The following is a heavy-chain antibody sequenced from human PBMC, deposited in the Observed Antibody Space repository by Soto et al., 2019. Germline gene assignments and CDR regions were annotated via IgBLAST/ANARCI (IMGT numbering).Heavy chain of an antibody. Sequence: EVLLVESGGDLVQPGGSLRLSCAASGFTFSNYDMHWVRQAPGKGLEYVSAINNNGVITYYANSVKRRFTISRDNSRNTLYLQVGSLRADDTDLYYCARWLSLTGLDSWGQGTLVTVSS. D-gene: IGHD3-16*01. CDR1: GFTFSNYD. J-gene: IGHJ5*01. CDR3: ARWLSLTGLDS. CDR2: INNNGVIT. V-gene: IGHV3-64*01.